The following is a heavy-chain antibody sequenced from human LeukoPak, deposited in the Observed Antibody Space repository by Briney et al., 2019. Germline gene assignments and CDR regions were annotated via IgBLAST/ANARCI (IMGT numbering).Heavy chain of an antibody. D-gene: IGHD3-16*02. J-gene: IGHJ4*02. Sequence: GASVKVSCKASGYTFTGYYMHWVRQAPGQGLEWMGWINPNSGGTNCAQKFQGRVTMTRDTSISTAHMELSRLRSDDTAVYYCARGPKPYDYVWGSYRFWGQGTLATVSS. CDR3: ARGPKPYDYVWGSYRF. CDR2: INPNSGGT. CDR1: GYTFTGYY. V-gene: IGHV1-2*02.